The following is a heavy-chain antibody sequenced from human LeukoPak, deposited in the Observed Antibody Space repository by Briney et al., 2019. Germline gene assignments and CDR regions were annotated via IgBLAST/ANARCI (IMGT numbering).Heavy chain of an antibody. CDR3: ARRRFLDYYYAMDV. Sequence: SETLSLTCTVSGGSIRSYYWSWIRQPPGKGLEWIGYIYYSGSTNDNPSLKSRVTISVDTSKNQFALKLSSVTAADTAVYYCARRRFLDYYYAMDVWGQGTTVTVSS. CDR1: GGSIRSYY. CDR2: IYYSGST. D-gene: IGHD3-3*01. V-gene: IGHV4-59*08. J-gene: IGHJ6*02.